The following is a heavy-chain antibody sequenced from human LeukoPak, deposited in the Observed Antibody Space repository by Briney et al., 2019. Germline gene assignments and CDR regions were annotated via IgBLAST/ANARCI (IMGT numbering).Heavy chain of an antibody. D-gene: IGHD3-9*01. J-gene: IGHJ6*03. CDR3: ARGGNFASYDLLTGIMDV. Sequence: SETLSLTCNVSGGSISSYYWSWIRQPAGKGLEWIGRIYTSGSTNYNPSLKSRVTMSVDTSKNQFSLKMSSVTAADTAVYYCARGGNFASYDLLTGIMDVWGKGTTVTISS. CDR2: IYTSGST. V-gene: IGHV4-4*07. CDR1: GGSISSYY.